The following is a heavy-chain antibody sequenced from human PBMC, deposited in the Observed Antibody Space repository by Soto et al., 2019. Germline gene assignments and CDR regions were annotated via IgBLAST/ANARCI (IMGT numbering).Heavy chain of an antibody. D-gene: IGHD2-2*01. V-gene: IGHV3-23*01. CDR1: GFTFSSYA. Sequence: PGGSLRLSCAASGFTFSSYAMSWVRQAPGKGLEWVSAISGSGGSTYYADSVKGRFTISRDNSKNTLYLQMNSLRAEDTAVYYCAKDLWDIVVVPAEPRHYYYGMDVWGQGTTVTVSS. CDR3: AKDLWDIVVVPAEPRHYYYGMDV. CDR2: ISGSGGST. J-gene: IGHJ6*02.